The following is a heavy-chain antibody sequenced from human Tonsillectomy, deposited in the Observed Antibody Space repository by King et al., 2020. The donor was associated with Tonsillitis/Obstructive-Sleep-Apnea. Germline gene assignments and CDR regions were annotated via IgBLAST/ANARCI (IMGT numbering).Heavy chain of an antibody. D-gene: IGHD6-13*01. J-gene: IGHJ5*02. CDR1: GGSISSYY. V-gene: IGHV4-4*07. CDR3: ARDLSSNSYNWFDP. CDR2: IDTSGNT. Sequence: QLQESGPGLVKPSETLSLTCTVSGGSISSYYWSWIRQPAGKGLEWIGLIDTSGNTNYNPSLQTRVTMSVDTSKDQFSLKPSSVTDADPAVYYCARDLSSNSYNWFDPWGQGILVTVSS.